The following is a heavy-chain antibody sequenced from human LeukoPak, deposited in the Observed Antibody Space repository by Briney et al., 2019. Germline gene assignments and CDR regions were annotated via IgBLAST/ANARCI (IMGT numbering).Heavy chain of an antibody. V-gene: IGHV3-30*04. CDR1: GFTFSSYA. J-gene: IGHJ4*02. CDR3: ARESQAYYYGSGSSNY. Sequence: PGRSLRLSCAASGFTFSSYAMHWVRQAPGKGLEWVAVISYDGSNKYYADSVKGRFTISRDNSKNTLYLQMNSLRAEDTAVYYCARESQAYYYGSGSSNYWGQGTLVTVSA. CDR2: ISYDGSNK. D-gene: IGHD3-10*01.